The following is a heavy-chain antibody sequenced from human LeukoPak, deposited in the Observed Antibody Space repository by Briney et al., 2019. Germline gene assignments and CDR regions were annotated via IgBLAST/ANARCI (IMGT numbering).Heavy chain of an antibody. CDR2: IYPGDSDT. Sequence: GESLKISCKASGYTFTNYWIGWVRQMPGKGLDWMGIIYPGDSDTRYSPSFQGQVTISADKSISTAYLQWSSLKASDTAMYYCARGDYGDFRVFYTLFDYWGQGTLVTVSS. CDR1: GYTFTNYW. J-gene: IGHJ4*02. V-gene: IGHV5-51*01. D-gene: IGHD4-17*01. CDR3: ARGDYGDFRVFYTLFDY.